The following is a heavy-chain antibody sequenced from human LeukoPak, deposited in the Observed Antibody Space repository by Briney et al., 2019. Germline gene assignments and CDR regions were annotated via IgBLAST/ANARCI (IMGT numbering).Heavy chain of an antibody. CDR2: IYTSGST. J-gene: IGHJ4*02. V-gene: IGHV4-4*09. CDR3: ARHAGRIAVAAQYYFDY. CDR1: GGSISSYY. D-gene: IGHD6-19*01. Sequence: SETLFLTCTVSGGSISSYYWSWIRQPPGKGLEWIGYIYTSGSTNYNPSLKSRVTISVDTSKNQFSLKLSSVTAADTAVYYCARHAGRIAVAAQYYFDYWGQGTLVTVSS.